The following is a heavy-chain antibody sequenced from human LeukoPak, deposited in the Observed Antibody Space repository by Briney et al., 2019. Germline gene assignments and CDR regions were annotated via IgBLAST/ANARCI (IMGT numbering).Heavy chain of an antibody. Sequence: ASVEVSCKAFGYTFRSHAMNWVRQAPGQGLELMGWINTNTGIPTYAQGFAGRFVFSLDTSVTTAYLQITSLKAEDTAVYYCARDLVSAGFDIWGQGTMVTVSS. CDR2: INTNTGIP. CDR1: GYTFRSHA. CDR3: ARDLVSAGFDI. D-gene: IGHD6-6*01. J-gene: IGHJ3*02. V-gene: IGHV7-4-1*02.